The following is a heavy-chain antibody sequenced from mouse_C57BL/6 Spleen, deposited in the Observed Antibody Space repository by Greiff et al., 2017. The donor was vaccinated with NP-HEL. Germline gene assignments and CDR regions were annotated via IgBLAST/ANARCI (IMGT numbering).Heavy chain of an antibody. V-gene: IGHV3-6*01. J-gene: IGHJ2*01. CDR1: GYSITSGYY. CDR2: ISYDGSN. D-gene: IGHD2-2*01. Sequence: EVQLQQSGPGLVKPSQSLSLTCSVTGYSITSGYYWNWIRQFPGNKLEWMGYISYDGSNNYNPSLKNRISITRDTSKNQFFLKLNSVTTEDTATYYCARVFYGYDNYFDYWGQGTTLTVSS. CDR3: ARVFYGYDNYFDY.